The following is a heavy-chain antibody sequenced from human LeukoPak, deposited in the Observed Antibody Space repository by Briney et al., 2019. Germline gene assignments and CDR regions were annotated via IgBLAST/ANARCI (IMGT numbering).Heavy chain of an antibody. CDR1: GYTFSGYY. Sequence: GASVKVSCKASGYTFSGYYMHWVRQAPGQGLEWMGWINPDSGGTVYAQKFQGRVTMTRDTSISTAYMELSSLKSDDTAVFYCARVPDRGYGGKFDYWGQGTLVTVSS. V-gene: IGHV1-2*02. CDR3: ARVPDRGYGGKFDY. D-gene: IGHD4-23*01. CDR2: INPDSGGT. J-gene: IGHJ4*02.